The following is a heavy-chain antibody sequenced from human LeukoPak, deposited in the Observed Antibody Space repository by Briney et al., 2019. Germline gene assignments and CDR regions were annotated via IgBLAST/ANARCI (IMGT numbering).Heavy chain of an antibody. CDR1: GFTFSSYG. Sequence: GRSLRLSCAASGFTFSSYGMHWVRQAPGKGLEWVSSISHSSSYIYSADSVKGRFTISRDNAKNSLYLQMNSLRAEDTAVYYCARSGVVITTFDYWGQGTLVTVSS. CDR3: ARSGVVITTFDY. D-gene: IGHD3-22*01. V-gene: IGHV3-21*01. CDR2: ISHSSSYI. J-gene: IGHJ4*02.